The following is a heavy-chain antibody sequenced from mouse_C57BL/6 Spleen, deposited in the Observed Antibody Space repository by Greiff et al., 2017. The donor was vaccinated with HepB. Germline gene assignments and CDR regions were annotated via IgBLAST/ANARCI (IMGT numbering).Heavy chain of an antibody. CDR1: GYTFTNYW. CDR3: ARGGELLRYLDY. Sequence: QVQLKQSGAELVRPGTSVKMSCKASGYTFTNYWIGWAKQRPGHGLEWIGDIYPGGGYTNYNEKFKGKATLTADKSSSTAYMQFSSLTSEDSAIYYCARGGELLRYLDYWGQGTTLTVSS. D-gene: IGHD1-1*01. J-gene: IGHJ2*01. CDR2: IYPGGGYT. V-gene: IGHV1-63*01.